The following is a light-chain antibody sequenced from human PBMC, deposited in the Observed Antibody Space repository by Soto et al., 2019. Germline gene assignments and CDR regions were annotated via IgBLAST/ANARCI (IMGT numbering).Light chain of an antibody. V-gene: IGKV1-5*03. CDR2: KAS. J-gene: IGKJ1*01. Sequence: IQMTQSPSTLSESLGDRVTITCRPSQSISGGLAWYQEKPGKAPKLLINKASSLESGVPSRFSGRGFGTEFTLTISSLQTDDFATYYCQQYDTLCTFGQGTKVDIK. CDR1: QSISGG. CDR3: QQYDTLCT.